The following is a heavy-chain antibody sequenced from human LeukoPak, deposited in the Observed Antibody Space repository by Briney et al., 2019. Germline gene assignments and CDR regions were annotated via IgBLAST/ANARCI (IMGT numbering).Heavy chain of an antibody. V-gene: IGHV3-7*01. J-gene: IGHJ3*02. Sequence: GGSLRLSCEASGFTFSNSYMSWVRQAPGKGLEWVAIINPDGSQGSYVDSVKGRFAIPRDNALNSLFLQMNSLSAEDTAVYYCARDPAYGALDIWGQGTTVTVSS. CDR3: ARDPAYGALDI. D-gene: IGHD2-21*01. CDR1: GFTFSNSY. CDR2: INPDGSQG.